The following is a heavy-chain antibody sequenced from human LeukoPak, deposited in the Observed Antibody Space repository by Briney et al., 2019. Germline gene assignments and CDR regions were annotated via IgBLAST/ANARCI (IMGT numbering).Heavy chain of an antibody. V-gene: IGHV1-24*01. J-gene: IGHJ4*02. Sequence: ASVKVSCKASGYTFTSYGISWVRQAPGKGLEWMGGFDPEDGETIYAQKFQGRVTMTEDTSTDTAYMELSSLRSEDTAVYYCATSYDSSGSFDYWGQGTLVTVSS. CDR3: ATSYDSSGSFDY. CDR2: FDPEDGET. CDR1: GYTFTSYG. D-gene: IGHD3-22*01.